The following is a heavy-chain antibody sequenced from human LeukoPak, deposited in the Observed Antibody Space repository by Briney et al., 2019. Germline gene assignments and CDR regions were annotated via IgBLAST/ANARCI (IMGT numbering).Heavy chain of an antibody. CDR3: ARQIKAYSSGWYDYFDY. CDR1: GGSISSSNYY. V-gene: IGHV4-39*01. J-gene: IGHJ4*02. Sequence: PSETLSLICTVSGGSISSSNYYWGWIRHPPGKGLEWTGSIYYSGSTYYNPSLKRRVTISVDTSKNQFSLKPSSVTAADTAVYYCARQIKAYSSGWYDYFDYWGQGTLVTVSS. CDR2: IYYSGST. D-gene: IGHD6-19*01.